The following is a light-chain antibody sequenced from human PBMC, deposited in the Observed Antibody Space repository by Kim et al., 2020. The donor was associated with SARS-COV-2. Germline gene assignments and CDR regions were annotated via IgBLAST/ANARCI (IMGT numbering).Light chain of an antibody. CDR2: AAS. V-gene: IGKV1-27*01. Sequence: SASIGDRVTITCRASQDIANSLAWYQQKPGKVPQVLIYAASTLQSGVPSRFSGSGSGTEFTLTIGSLQTEDVATYYCQKYSSAPWTFGPGTKLEI. CDR3: QKYSSAPWT. CDR1: QDIANS. J-gene: IGKJ1*01.